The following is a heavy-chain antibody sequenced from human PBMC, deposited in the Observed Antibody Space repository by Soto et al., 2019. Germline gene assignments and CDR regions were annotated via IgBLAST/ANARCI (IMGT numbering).Heavy chain of an antibody. CDR3: GRDLTSNANCIDP. Sequence: SETLSLTCSVSGDYIHVGGYYWTWIRHRPGKGLEWMGYIYYTGKTYYNPSLESRLTMSVDRSKNQFSLRLTSVTAADTAVYFCGRDLTSNANCIDPWGEGTLVTVSS. V-gene: IGHV4-30-4*01. J-gene: IGHJ5*02. CDR1: GDYIHVGGYY. CDR2: IYYTGKT. D-gene: IGHD2-2*01.